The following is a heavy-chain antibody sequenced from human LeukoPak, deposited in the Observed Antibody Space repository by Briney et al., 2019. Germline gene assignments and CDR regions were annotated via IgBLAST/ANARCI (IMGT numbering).Heavy chain of an antibody. CDR2: INHSGST. V-gene: IGHV4-34*01. CDR3: ARDRDIVVDRGWFDL. CDR1: GGSFSTYY. Sequence: SETLSLTCAVYGGSFSTYYWSWIRQPPGKGLEWLGEINHSGSTNYNPSLKSRVTISVDTSKNRFSLKLSSVTAADTAVYYCARDRDIVVDRGWFDLWGQGTLVTVSS. D-gene: IGHD2-15*01. J-gene: IGHJ5*02.